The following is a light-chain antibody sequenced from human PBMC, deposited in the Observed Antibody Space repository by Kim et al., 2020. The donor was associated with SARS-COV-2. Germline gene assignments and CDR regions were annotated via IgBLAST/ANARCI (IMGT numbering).Light chain of an antibody. Sequence: ASVGDRVTIACRASQDISRYLNWYQQKPGKAPKLLIDTASSLQSGVPSRFTGSGSETDVTLTISSLQPEDFATYYCQQTYSASRTFGQGTKVDIK. CDR1: QDISRY. V-gene: IGKV1-39*01. CDR3: QQTYSASRT. CDR2: TAS. J-gene: IGKJ1*01.